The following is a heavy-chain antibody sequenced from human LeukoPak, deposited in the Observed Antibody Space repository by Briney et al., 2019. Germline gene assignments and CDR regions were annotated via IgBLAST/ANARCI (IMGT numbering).Heavy chain of an antibody. CDR3: ARVGPSGSYYGSLGY. J-gene: IGHJ4*02. Sequence: SVKVSCKASGGTFSSYAISWVRQAPGQGLEWMGGIIAIFGTANYAQKFQGRVTITTDESTSTAYMELSSLRSEDTAVYYCARVGPSGSYYGSLGYWGQGTLVTVSS. CDR1: GGTFSSYA. CDR2: IIAIFGTA. D-gene: IGHD1-26*01. V-gene: IGHV1-69*05.